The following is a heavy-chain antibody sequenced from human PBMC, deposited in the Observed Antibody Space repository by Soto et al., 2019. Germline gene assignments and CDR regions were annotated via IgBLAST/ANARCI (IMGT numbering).Heavy chain of an antibody. V-gene: IGHV4-31*03. CDR2: IYYSGST. D-gene: IGHD1-26*01. Sequence: PSDALSPTYIFSGGPISTGGYYWSWIRQHPGKGLEWIGYIYYSGSTYCNPSLKSRVTISVDTSKNQFSLKLSSVTAADTAVYYCAIVGATSALDYWGQG. CDR3: AIVGATSALDY. J-gene: IGHJ4*02. CDR1: GGPISTGGYY.